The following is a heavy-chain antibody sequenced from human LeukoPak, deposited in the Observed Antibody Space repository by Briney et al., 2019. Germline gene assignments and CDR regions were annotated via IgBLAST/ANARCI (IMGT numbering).Heavy chain of an antibody. V-gene: IGHV1-2*02. CDR1: VYSFTRYF. J-gene: IGHJ4*02. D-gene: IGHD1-26*01. Sequence: ASVTVSRQGSVYSFTRYFMHWVRQAPGQGLAWMGWINPNNGGNNYQQNVQGRGNMTRDTSTSTAYMELSRLRSDDTAVYYCARAPLGIVGATKPNFDYWGQGTLVAVSS. CDR2: INPNNGGN. CDR3: ARAPLGIVGATKPNFDY.